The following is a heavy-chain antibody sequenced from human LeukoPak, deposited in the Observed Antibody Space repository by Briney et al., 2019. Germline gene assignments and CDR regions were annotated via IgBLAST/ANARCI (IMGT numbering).Heavy chain of an antibody. J-gene: IGHJ4*02. V-gene: IGHV4-38-2*02. D-gene: IGHD6-19*01. CDR2: IYHSGST. CDR1: GYSISSGYY. Sequence: PSETLSLTCTVSGYSISSGYYWGWIRQPPGKGLEWIGSIYHSGSTYYNPSLKSRVTISVDTSKNQFSLKLSSVTAAETAVYYCARACLVSSGWFFDYWGQGTLVTVSS. CDR3: ARACLVSSGWFFDY.